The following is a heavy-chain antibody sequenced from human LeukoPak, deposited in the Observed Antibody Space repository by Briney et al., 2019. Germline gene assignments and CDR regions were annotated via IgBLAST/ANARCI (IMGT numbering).Heavy chain of an antibody. Sequence: GGSLRLSCAASGFTFSSYSMHWVRQAPGKGLEYVSAISTNGGNTYYADSVKGRFTISRDNSKNTLYLQMGSLRAEDMAVFYCARVGATGAFDIWGQGTMVTVSS. V-gene: IGHV3-64*02. CDR3: ARVGATGAFDI. J-gene: IGHJ3*02. D-gene: IGHD1-26*01. CDR2: ISTNGGNT. CDR1: GFTFSSYS.